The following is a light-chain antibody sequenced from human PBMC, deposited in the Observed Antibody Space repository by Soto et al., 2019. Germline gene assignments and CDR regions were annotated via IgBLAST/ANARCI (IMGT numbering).Light chain of an antibody. CDR2: DAS. CDR3: QQYDSLYT. V-gene: IGKV1-5*01. Sequence: DIQMTQFPSTLSASVGVRVTITCRASQSIGTRLAWYQRRPGKAPKFLIYDASTLESGVPSRFSGSEFGTQFTLTIRSVQPDDYATYYCQQYDSLYTFGQGTKVDIK. CDR1: QSIGTR. J-gene: IGKJ2*01.